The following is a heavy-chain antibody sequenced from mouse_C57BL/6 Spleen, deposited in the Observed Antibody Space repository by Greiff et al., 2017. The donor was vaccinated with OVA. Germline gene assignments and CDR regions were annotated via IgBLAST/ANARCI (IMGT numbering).Heavy chain of an antibody. CDR2: INPSTGGT. J-gene: IGHJ3*01. CDR3: ARNDGYPAWFAY. Sequence: VQLKESGPELVKPGASVKISCKASGYSFTGYYMNWVKQSPEKSLEWIGEINPSTGGTTYNQKFKAKATLTVDKSSSTAYMQLKSLTSEDSAVYYCARNDGYPAWFAYWGQGTLVTVSA. CDR1: GYSFTGYY. D-gene: IGHD2-3*01. V-gene: IGHV1-42*01.